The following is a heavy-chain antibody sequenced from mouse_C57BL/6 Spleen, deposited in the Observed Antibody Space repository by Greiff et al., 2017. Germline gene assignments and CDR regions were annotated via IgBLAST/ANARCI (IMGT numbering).Heavy chain of an antibody. D-gene: IGHD2-1*01. J-gene: IGHJ3*01. CDR3: ASIYYGNPFAY. Sequence: VKLMESGPGLVQPSQSLSITCTVSGFSLTSYGVHWVRQSPGKGLEWLGVIWSGGSTDYTAAFISRLSISKDNSKSQVFFKMNSLQADDTAIYYCASIYYGNPFAYWGQGTLVTVSA. CDR2: IWSGGST. CDR1: GFSLTSYG. V-gene: IGHV2-2*01.